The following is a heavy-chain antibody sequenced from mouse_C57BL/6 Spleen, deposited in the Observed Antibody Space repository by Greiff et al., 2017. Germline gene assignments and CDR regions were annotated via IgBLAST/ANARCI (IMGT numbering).Heavy chain of an antibody. J-gene: IGHJ4*01. D-gene: IGHD1-1*01. CDR2: ISSGSSSI. Sequence: EVKLVASGGGLVKPGGSLKLSCAASGFTFSDYGMHWVRQAPEKGLEWVAYISSGSSSIYYADTVKGRFTISRDNAKNTLFLQRTSRRSEDTAMYYCARPIVDYAMDYWGQGTSVTVSS. CDR1: GFTFSDYG. V-gene: IGHV5-17*01. CDR3: ARPIVDYAMDY.